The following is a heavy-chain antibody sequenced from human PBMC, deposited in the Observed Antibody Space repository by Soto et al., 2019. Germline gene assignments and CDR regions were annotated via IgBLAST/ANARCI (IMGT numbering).Heavy chain of an antibody. CDR2: ISYDGSNK. J-gene: IGHJ4*02. CDR1: GFTFSSYG. D-gene: IGHD6-19*01. V-gene: IGHV3-30*03. CDR3: ARQWLDSYYFDY. Sequence: GGSLRLSCAASGFTFSSYGMHWVRQAPGKGLEWVAVISYDGSNKYYANSVKGRFTISRDNSKNTLYLQMGSLRAEDMAVYYCARQWLDSYYFDYWGQGTLVTVSS.